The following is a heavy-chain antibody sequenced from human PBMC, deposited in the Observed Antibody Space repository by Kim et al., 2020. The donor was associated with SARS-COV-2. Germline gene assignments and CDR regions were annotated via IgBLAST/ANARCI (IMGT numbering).Heavy chain of an antibody. CDR1: GFTFDDYA. CDR3: AKRGYDMSFDY. Sequence: GGSLRLSCAASGFTFDDYAMHWVRQAPGKGLEWVSGISWNSGSICYADSVKGRFTISRDNAKNSLYLQMNSLRAEDTALYYCAKRGYDMSFDYWGQGTLVTVSS. D-gene: IGHD3-22*01. V-gene: IGHV3-9*01. J-gene: IGHJ4*02. CDR2: ISWNSGSI.